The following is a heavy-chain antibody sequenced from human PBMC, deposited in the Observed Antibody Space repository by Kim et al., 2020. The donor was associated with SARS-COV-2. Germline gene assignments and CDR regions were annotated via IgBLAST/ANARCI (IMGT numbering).Heavy chain of an antibody. CDR1: GGSISSSSYY. D-gene: IGHD2-15*01. CDR2: IYYSGST. Sequence: SETLSLTCTVSGGSISSSSYYWGWIRQPPGKGLEWIGSIYYSGSTYYNPSLKSRVTISVDTSKNQFSLKLSSVTAADTAVYYCARNKRRGVVVAATHWFDPWGQGTLVTVSS. CDR3: ARNKRRGVVVAATHWFDP. V-gene: IGHV4-39*01. J-gene: IGHJ5*02.